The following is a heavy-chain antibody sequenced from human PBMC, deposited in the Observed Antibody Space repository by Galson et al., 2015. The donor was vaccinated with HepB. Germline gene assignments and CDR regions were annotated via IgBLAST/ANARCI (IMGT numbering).Heavy chain of an antibody. J-gene: IGHJ2*01. CDR2: ISSSSSYI. Sequence: SLRLSCAASGLTFSSYSMNWVRQAPGKGLEWVSSISSSSSYIYYADSVKGRFTISRDNSENTLYLQMNSLRVEDMAVYYCARDLGKGRYFDLWGRGTLVTVSS. CDR1: GLTFSSYS. CDR3: ARDLGKGRYFDL. V-gene: IGHV3-21*01.